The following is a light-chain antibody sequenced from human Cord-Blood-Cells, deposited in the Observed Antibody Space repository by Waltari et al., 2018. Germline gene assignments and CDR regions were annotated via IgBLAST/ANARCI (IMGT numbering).Light chain of an antibody. V-gene: IGLV3-1*01. CDR3: QAWDSSTWV. Sequence: SYELTQPPSVSVFPGQTASITCSGDKLGDKYACWYQQKPGQSPVLVIYQDSKRPSGIPGRFSGSNSGNTATLTISGTQAMDEADYYCQAWDSSTWVFGTGTKVTVL. CDR2: QDS. J-gene: IGLJ1*01. CDR1: KLGDKY.